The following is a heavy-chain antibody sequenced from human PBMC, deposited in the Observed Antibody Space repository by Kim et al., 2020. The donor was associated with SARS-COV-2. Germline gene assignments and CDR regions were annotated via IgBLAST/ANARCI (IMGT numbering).Heavy chain of an antibody. CDR3: ARHVAVAGTRWCFQH. CDR1: GGSISSSSYY. CDR2: IYYSGST. Sequence: SETLSFTCTVSGGSISSSSYYWGWIRQPPGKGLDWIGSIYYSGSTYYNPSLKSRVTISVDTSKNQFSLKLSSVTAADTAVYYCARHVAVAGTRWCFQHWGQGTLVTVSS. V-gene: IGHV4-39*01. D-gene: IGHD6-19*01. J-gene: IGHJ1*01.